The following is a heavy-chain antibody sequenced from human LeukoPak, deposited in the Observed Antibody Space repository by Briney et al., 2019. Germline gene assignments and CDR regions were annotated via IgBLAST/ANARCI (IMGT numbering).Heavy chain of an antibody. CDR1: GGTFSSYA. J-gene: IGHJ4*02. Sequence: ASVKVSCKASGGTFSSYAISWVRQAPGQGLEWMGGIIPIFGTANYAQKFQGRVTITTDESTSTAYIELSSLRSEGTAVYYCARGGRRIVVVPAAKNSFDYWGQGILVTVSS. CDR3: ARGGRRIVVVPAAKNSFDY. D-gene: IGHD2-2*01. V-gene: IGHV1-69*05. CDR2: IIPIFGTA.